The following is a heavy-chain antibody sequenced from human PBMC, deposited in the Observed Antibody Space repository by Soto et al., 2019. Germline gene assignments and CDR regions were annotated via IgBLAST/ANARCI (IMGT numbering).Heavy chain of an antibody. V-gene: IGHV5-10-1*01. D-gene: IGHD2-2*01. J-gene: IGHJ6*02. Sequence: GESMKISCNGSGYSFTSYWISWVRQMPWKGLEWMGRIDPSDSYTNYSPSFQGHVTISADKSISTAYLQWSSLKASDTAMYYCARAVSDIVVVPAAIPDYYYSGMDVWGQGTTVTVSS. CDR2: IDPSDSYT. CDR3: ARAVSDIVVVPAAIPDYYYSGMDV. CDR1: GYSFTSYW.